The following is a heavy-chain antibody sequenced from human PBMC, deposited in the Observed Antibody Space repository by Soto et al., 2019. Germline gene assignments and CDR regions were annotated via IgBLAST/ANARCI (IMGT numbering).Heavy chain of an antibody. V-gene: IGHV3-15*07. Sequence: GGSLRLSCAASGLTFSSYARNWVRQAPGKGLEWVGRIKSKTDGGTTDYAAPVKGRFTISRDDSKNTLYLQMNSLKTEDTAVYYCTTHSGYDLQSFDYWGQGTLVTVSS. CDR3: TTHSGYDLQSFDY. D-gene: IGHD5-12*01. CDR2: IKSKTDGGTT. J-gene: IGHJ4*02. CDR1: GLTFSSYA.